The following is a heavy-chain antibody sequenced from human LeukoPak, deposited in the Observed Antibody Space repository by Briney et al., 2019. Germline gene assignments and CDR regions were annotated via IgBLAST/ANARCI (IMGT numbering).Heavy chain of an antibody. Sequence: GGSLRLSCAASGFTFSSYAMHWVRHAPGKGLEYVSAISSNGGSTYYANSVKGRFTISRDNSKNTLYLQMGSLRAEDMAVYYCARLDTAMLGRAFDIWGQGTMVTVSS. J-gene: IGHJ3*02. CDR1: GFTFSSYA. CDR2: ISSNGGST. V-gene: IGHV3-64*01. CDR3: ARLDTAMLGRAFDI. D-gene: IGHD5-18*01.